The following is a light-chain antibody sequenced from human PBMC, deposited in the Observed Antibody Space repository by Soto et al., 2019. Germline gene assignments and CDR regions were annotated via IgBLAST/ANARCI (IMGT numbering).Light chain of an antibody. V-gene: IGLV2-14*03. CDR2: DVS. J-gene: IGLJ3*02. Sequence: QSVLTQPASLSGSPGQSITISCTGTSSDIGSSNYVSWYQQHPGKAPKLMIFDVSYRPSGISDRFSGSKSGNTASLTISGLQPEDEADYYCSSYGASSTLFGGWTKLTVL. CDR3: SSYGASSTL. CDR1: SSDIGSSNY.